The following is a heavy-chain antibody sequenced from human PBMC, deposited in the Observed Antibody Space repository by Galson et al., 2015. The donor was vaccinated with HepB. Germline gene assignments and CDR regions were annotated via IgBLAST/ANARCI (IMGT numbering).Heavy chain of an antibody. Sequence: SLRLSCAASGFTFSSYAMHWVRQAPGKGLEWVAVISYDGSNKYYADSVKGRFTISRDNSKNTLYLQMNSLRAEDTAVYYCARDPGPDSSGYWYFQHWGQGTLVTVSS. CDR2: ISYDGSNK. CDR3: ARDPGPDSSGYWYFQH. CDR1: GFTFSSYA. J-gene: IGHJ1*01. V-gene: IGHV3-30-3*01. D-gene: IGHD3-22*01.